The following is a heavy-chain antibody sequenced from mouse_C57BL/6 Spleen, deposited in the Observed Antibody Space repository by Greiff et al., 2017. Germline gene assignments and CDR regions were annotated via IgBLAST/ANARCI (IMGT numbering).Heavy chain of an antibody. CDR1: GYTFTDYY. V-gene: IGHV1-19*01. Sequence: VQLKESGPVLVKPGASVKMSCKASGYTFTDYYMNWVKQSHGKSLEWLGVIYPYNGGTSYTQKFKGKATLTVDKSSSTAYMALNSLTSEDSAVYYCAKFDSDGRCTYVWGTGTTGTVSS. J-gene: IGHJ1*03. CDR3: AKFDSDGRCTYV. CDR2: IYPYNGGT.